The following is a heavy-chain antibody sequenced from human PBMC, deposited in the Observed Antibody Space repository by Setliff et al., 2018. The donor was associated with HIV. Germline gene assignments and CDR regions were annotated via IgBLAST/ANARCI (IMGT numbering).Heavy chain of an antibody. J-gene: IGHJ3*02. CDR2: IRSRAKGYAT. V-gene: IGHV3-73*01. CDR3: TRDTSRSIRSAFDI. D-gene: IGHD3-3*02. CDR1: GFTFSDWT. Sequence: GGSLRLSCAGSGFTFSDWTMHWVRQASGKGLEWVGRIRSRAKGYATEYGESVRGRFTISRDDSKNTVFLQMNGLKIEDTALYYCTRDTSRSIRSAFDIRGQGTKVT.